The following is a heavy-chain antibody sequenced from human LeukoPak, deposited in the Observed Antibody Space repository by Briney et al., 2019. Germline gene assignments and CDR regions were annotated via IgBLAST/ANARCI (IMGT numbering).Heavy chain of an antibody. J-gene: IGHJ6*02. V-gene: IGHV1-69*04. CDR3: AVPNCSSTSCYGFYYYGMDV. Sequence: ASVKVSCKASGGTFSSYAISWVRQAPGQGLEWMGRIIPILGIANYAQKFQGRVTITADKSTSTAYMELSSLRSEDTAVYYCAVPNCSSTSCYGFYYYGMDVWGQGTTVTVSS. CDR1: GGTFSSYA. CDR2: IIPILGIA. D-gene: IGHD2-2*01.